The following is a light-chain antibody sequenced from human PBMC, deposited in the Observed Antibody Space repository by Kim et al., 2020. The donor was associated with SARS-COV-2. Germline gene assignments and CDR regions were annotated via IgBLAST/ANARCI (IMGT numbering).Light chain of an antibody. CDR1: QYISRF. Sequence: SASVGDRVTRTGRASQYISRFFNWYQQKPGSAPKLLIYAASSLQTGVPSRFSASVSGTDFTLTINSLQPEDFATYYCQQSFTTPYTFGQGTKLEI. V-gene: IGKV1-39*01. J-gene: IGKJ2*01. CDR2: AAS. CDR3: QQSFTTPYT.